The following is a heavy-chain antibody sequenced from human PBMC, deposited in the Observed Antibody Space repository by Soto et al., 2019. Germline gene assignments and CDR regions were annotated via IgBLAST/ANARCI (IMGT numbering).Heavy chain of an antibody. CDR2: ISYDGSNK. CDR1: GFTFSSYA. Sequence: PGGSLRLSCAASGFTFSSYAMHWVRQAPGKGLEWVAVISYDGSNKYYADSVKGRFTISRDNSKNTLYPQMNSLRAEDTAVYYCARPGTPKYYDFWSGYYSPHYYYGMDVWGQGTTVTVSS. CDR3: ARPGTPKYYDFWSGYYSPHYYYGMDV. J-gene: IGHJ6*02. D-gene: IGHD3-3*01. V-gene: IGHV3-30-3*01.